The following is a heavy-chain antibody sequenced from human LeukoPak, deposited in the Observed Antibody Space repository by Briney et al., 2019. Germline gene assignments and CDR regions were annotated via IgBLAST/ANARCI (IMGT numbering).Heavy chain of an antibody. Sequence: GASVKDSCKASGYTFTDYYIHWVRQAPGQGLEWMGWINPNSGGTNYAQKFQGRVTMTRDTSISTAYMELSRLRSDDTAVYYCARGLRLGELSFGGIAYWGQGTLVTVSS. CDR2: INPNSGGT. J-gene: IGHJ4*02. V-gene: IGHV1-2*02. CDR1: GYTFTDYY. CDR3: ARGLRLGELSFGGIAY. D-gene: IGHD3-16*02.